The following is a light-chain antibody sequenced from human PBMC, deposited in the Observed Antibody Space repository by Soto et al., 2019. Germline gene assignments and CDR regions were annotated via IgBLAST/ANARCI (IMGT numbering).Light chain of an antibody. J-gene: IGLJ1*01. Sequence: QSVLTQPPSASGTPGQRVTVSCSGNSCNIGNSSVSWYRQLPGSAPKLLIYNNVQRPSGVPERFSASKSATSASLAIRGLQSDDEADYYCGAWDDTLNGYVFGTGTKVTVL. CDR1: SCNIGNSS. V-gene: IGLV1-44*01. CDR3: GAWDDTLNGYV. CDR2: NNV.